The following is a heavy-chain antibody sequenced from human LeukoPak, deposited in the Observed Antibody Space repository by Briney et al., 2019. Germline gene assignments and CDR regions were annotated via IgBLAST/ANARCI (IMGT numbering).Heavy chain of an antibody. V-gene: IGHV1-18*01. D-gene: IGHD2-15*01. CDR2: ISPYNGNT. Sequence: ASVKVSCKASGYTFTSYGISWVRQAPGQGLEWMGWISPYNGNTNYAQKLQGRVTMTTDTSTSTAYMELRSLRSDDTAVYYCARYNGYCSGGSCYSLDYWGQGTLVTVSS. CDR1: GYTFTSYG. CDR3: ARYNGYCSGGSCYSLDY. J-gene: IGHJ4*02.